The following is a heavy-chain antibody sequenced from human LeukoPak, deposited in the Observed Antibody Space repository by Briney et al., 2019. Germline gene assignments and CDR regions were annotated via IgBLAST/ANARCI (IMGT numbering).Heavy chain of an antibody. V-gene: IGHV3-30*02. CDR3: ASPIDSSSWQRGDYFNY. J-gene: IGHJ4*02. CDR1: GFTFSNYG. D-gene: IGHD6-13*01. Sequence: PGGSLRLSCAASGFTFSNYGLHWIRQAPGRGLEWVAFIPFDGSETYYADSVKGRLTISRDNSKNTLYLQMNSLRAEDTAVYYCASPIDSSSWQRGDYFNYWGQGTLVTVSS. CDR2: IPFDGSET.